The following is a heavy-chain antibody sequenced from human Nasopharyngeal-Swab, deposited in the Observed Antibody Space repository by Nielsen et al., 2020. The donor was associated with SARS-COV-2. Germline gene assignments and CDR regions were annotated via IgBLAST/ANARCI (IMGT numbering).Heavy chain of an antibody. J-gene: IGHJ6*02. CDR2: IFSNDEK. Sequence: WIRQPPGKALGWLAHIFSNDEKSYSTSLKSRITISKDTSKSQVVLTMTNMDPVDTATYYCARIKRYSSSSGADYYHGMDVWGQGTTVTVSS. D-gene: IGHD6-6*01. V-gene: IGHV2-26*01. CDR3: ARIKRYSSSSGADYYHGMDV.